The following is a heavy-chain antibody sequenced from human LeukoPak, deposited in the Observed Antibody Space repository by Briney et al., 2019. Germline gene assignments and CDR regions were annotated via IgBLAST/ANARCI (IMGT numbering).Heavy chain of an antibody. CDR2: INPNSGGT. CDR3: ARGPNYGSGSYPDY. CDR1: GYTFTGYY. Sequence: ASVKVFCKASGYTFTGYYMHWVRQAPGQGLEWMGWINPNSGGTNYAQKFQGRVTMTRDTSISTAYMELSRLRSDDTAVYYCARGPNYGSGSYPDYWGQGTLVTVSS. D-gene: IGHD3-10*01. J-gene: IGHJ4*02. V-gene: IGHV1-2*02.